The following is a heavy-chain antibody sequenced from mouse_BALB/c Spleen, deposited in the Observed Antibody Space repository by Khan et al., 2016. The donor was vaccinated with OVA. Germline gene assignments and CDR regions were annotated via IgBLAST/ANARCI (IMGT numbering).Heavy chain of an antibody. J-gene: IGHJ4*01. CDR3: ARRPYFSDVMVY. D-gene: IGHD2-10*01. CDR2: INTYTGEP. CDR1: GYTFTNYG. V-gene: IGHV9-3-1*01. Sequence: QIQLVQSGPELKKPGETVKISCKASGYTFTNYGLNWVKQAPGKGLKWMGWINTYTGEPTYADDFKGRFAFSLETSASNVYLQINNLKNEDTATYFCARRPYFSDVMVYWGQGTSGTVSS.